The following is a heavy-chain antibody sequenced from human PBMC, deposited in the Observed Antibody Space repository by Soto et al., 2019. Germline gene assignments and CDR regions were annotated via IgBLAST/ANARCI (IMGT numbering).Heavy chain of an antibody. CDR2: ISAYNGNT. V-gene: IGHV1-18*01. Sequence: ASVKVSCKASGYTFTSYGISWVRQAPGQGLEWMGWISAYNGNTNYAQKFQGRVTMTTDTSTSTAYMELRSLRSDDTAVYYCARDDYDILTGYYRAFDIWGQGTMVTVSS. CDR3: ARDDYDILTGYYRAFDI. J-gene: IGHJ3*02. D-gene: IGHD3-9*01. CDR1: GYTFTSYG.